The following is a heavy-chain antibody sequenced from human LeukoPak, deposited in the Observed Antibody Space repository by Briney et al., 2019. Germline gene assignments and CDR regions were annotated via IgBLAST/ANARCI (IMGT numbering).Heavy chain of an antibody. Sequence: GGSLRLSCATSGFTFSNAWMNWVRQAPGKGLEWVGRIRSNSDGGTIDYAAPVKGRFALSGDDSKNTLYLQMNSLQTEDTAVYYCATDFYDTTWGQGTLVTVSS. CDR3: ATDFYDTT. CDR2: IRSNSDGGTI. D-gene: IGHD3-22*01. J-gene: IGHJ5*02. V-gene: IGHV3-15*07. CDR1: GFTFSNAW.